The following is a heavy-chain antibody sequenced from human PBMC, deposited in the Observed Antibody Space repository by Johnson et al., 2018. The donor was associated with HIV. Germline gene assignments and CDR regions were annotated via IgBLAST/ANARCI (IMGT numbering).Heavy chain of an antibody. J-gene: IGHJ3*02. Sequence: EVQLVESGGGKVQPGRSLRLSCAASGYTFYDYAMHWVRQAPGKGLEWVSGFSWNSGSIGYADSVKVRFTISRDNSKNTLYLQMNSLRAEDTAVYYCAREYYDSSGYYYGGVSAFDIWGQGTMVTVSS. CDR1: GYTFYDYA. CDR2: FSWNSGSI. D-gene: IGHD3-22*01. CDR3: AREYYDSSGYYYGGVSAFDI. V-gene: IGHV3-9*01.